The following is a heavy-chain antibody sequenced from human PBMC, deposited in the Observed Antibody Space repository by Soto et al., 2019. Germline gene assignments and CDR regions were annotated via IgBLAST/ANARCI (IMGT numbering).Heavy chain of an antibody. CDR2: ILHDGNNK. D-gene: IGHD3-16*01. Sequence: GGSLRLSCAASGFTFSNYIMHWVRQAPGNGLEWVAIILHDGNNKYYADSVKGRFTISRDNSKNTLYLQMDSLGAEDTAIYYCAKPSDYDYVPGWFDPWGQGTLVTVSS. CDR3: AKPSDYDYVPGWFDP. CDR1: GFTFSNYI. J-gene: IGHJ5*02. V-gene: IGHV3-30-3*02.